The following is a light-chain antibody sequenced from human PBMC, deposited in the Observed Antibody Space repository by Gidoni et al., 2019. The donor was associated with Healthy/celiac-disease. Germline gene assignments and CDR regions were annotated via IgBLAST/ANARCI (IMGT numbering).Light chain of an antibody. CDR3: QQYNNWTLYT. CDR2: GES. J-gene: IGKJ2*01. CDR1: QSVSSN. V-gene: IGKV3-15*01. Sequence: GERATPSCRTSQSVSSNLAWYQQKPGQAPRLLIYGESTSATGIPARFSGSGSGTEFTLTISSMQSENFAVYYCQQYNNWTLYTFGQGTKLEIK.